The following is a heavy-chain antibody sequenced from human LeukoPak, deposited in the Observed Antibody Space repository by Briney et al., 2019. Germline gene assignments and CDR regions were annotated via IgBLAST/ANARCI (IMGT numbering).Heavy chain of an antibody. Sequence: SETLSLTCTASGGSISSYYWSWIRQPPGKGLEWIGYIYYSGSTNYNPSLKSRVTLSVDTSKNQFSLKVSSATAADTAVYYCARHGTTGANLNWFDPWGQGTLVTVSS. J-gene: IGHJ5*02. V-gene: IGHV4-59*01. CDR3: ARHGTTGANLNWFDP. CDR1: GGSISSYY. D-gene: IGHD1-1*01. CDR2: IYYSGST.